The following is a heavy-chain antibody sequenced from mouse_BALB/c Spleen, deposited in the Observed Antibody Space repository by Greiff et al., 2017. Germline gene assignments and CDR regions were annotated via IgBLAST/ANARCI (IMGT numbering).Heavy chain of an antibody. Sequence: EVQRVESGGGLVKPGGSLKLSCAASGFTFSSYAMSWVRQSPEKRLEWVAEISSGGSYTYYPDTVTGRFTISRDNAKNTLYLEMSSLRSEDTAMYYCARGWDRVRRVGYAMDYWGQGTSVTVSS. CDR2: ISSGGSYT. CDR3: ARGWDRVRRVGYAMDY. CDR1: GFTFSSYA. D-gene: IGHD2-14*01. J-gene: IGHJ4*01. V-gene: IGHV5-9-4*01.